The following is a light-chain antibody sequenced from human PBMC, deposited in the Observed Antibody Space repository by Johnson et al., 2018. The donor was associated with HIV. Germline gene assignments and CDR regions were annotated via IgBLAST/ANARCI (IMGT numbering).Light chain of an antibody. J-gene: IGLJ1*01. CDR2: DNN. CDR1: SSNIGNNR. V-gene: IGLV1-51*01. Sequence: QSVLTQPPSVSAAPGRKVTISCSGSSSNIGNNRVSWYQQLPGTAPKLLIYDNNQRPSGVPDRFSGSKSGTSASLAISGLQAEDEADYYCGTWDSSLSAGVFGTGTKVTVL. CDR3: GTWDSSLSAGV.